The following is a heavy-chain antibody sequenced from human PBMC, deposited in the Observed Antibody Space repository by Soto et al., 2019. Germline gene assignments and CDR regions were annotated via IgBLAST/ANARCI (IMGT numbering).Heavy chain of an antibody. D-gene: IGHD3-10*01. Sequence: HPGGSLGLSCAASGVTFSSYAMSWVRQAPGKGQEWVSAISGSGGSTYYADSEKGRFTISRDNSKNTLYLQMNSLRAEDTAVYYCAKFGLRVRGVETDYWGQGTLVTAPQ. CDR1: GVTFSSYA. V-gene: IGHV3-23*01. CDR3: AKFGLRVRGVETDY. CDR2: ISGSGGST. J-gene: IGHJ4*02.